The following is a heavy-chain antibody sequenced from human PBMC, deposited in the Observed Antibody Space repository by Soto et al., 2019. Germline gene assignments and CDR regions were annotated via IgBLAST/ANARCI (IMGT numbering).Heavy chain of an antibody. D-gene: IGHD2-2*01. J-gene: IGHJ6*02. CDR1: GFTFSSYA. CDR2: ISYDGSNK. CDR3: ARDVVVVVPASPRYGMDV. V-gene: IGHV3-30-3*01. Sequence: GGSLRLSCAASGFTFSSYAMHWVRQAPGKGLEWVAVISYDGSNKYYADSVKGRFTISRDNSKNTLYLQMNSLRAEDTAVYYRARDVVVVVPASPRYGMDVWGQGTTVTVSS.